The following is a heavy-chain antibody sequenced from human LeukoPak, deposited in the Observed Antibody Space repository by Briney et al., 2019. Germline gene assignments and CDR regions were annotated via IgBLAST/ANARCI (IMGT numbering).Heavy chain of an antibody. CDR3: ARRDLGYSYDRLGDWFDP. J-gene: IGHJ5*02. Sequence: GESLKISCKGSGYSFTSYWIGWVRQMPGKGLEWMGIIYPGDSDTRYSPSFQGQVTISADKSISTAYLQWSGLKASDTAMYYCARRDLGYSYDRLGDWFDPWGQGTLVTVSS. CDR1: GYSFTSYW. D-gene: IGHD5-18*01. CDR2: IYPGDSDT. V-gene: IGHV5-51*01.